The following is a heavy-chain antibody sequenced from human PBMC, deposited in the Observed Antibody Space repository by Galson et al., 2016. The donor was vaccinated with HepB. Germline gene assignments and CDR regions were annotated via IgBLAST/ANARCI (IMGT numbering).Heavy chain of an antibody. CDR3: AKDLGAYVSGTGD. D-gene: IGHD3-10*01. Sequence: SLRLSCAASGFTFDDYAMHWVRQVPGKGLEWVSGVTWNSGNVGYADSVKGRFTISRDNAGNSLFLQMNSLRPEDTALYYCAKDLGAYVSGTGDGGQGTLVTVSS. CDR1: GFTFDDYA. CDR2: VTWNSGNV. V-gene: IGHV3-9*01. J-gene: IGHJ4*02.